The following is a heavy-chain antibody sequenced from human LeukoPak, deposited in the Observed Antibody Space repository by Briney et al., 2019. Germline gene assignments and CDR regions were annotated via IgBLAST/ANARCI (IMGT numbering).Heavy chain of an antibody. D-gene: IGHD2-2*01. J-gene: IGHJ6*02. CDR3: ARDGGYCTSTSCSNSYYYYGMDV. CDR1: GGSISSSNW. V-gene: IGHV4-4*02. Sequence: SETLSLTCAVSGGSISSSNWWSWVRQPPGKGLEWIGEIYHSGSTNYNPSLKSRLNISVDKSKNQFSLKVTSVTAADTAVYYCARDGGYCTSTSCSNSYYYYGMDVWGQGTTVTVSS. CDR2: IYHSGST.